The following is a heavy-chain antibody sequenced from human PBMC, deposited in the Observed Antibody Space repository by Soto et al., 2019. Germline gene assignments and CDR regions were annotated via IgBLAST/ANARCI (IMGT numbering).Heavy chain of an antibody. D-gene: IGHD2-15*01. CDR3: AKGHCSDGACYSRRFDP. CDR1: GASIKSYY. CDR2: ISYPGNT. J-gene: IGHJ5*02. Sequence: QVQLKESGPGLVKPSETLSLSCAVSGASIKSYYWNWIRQSPAKGLEWIGYISYPGNTNYNPTLKSRITMTRDSSKNQGSLTVTSVTAADTAVYYCAKGHCSDGACYSRRFDPWGQGTPVIVST. V-gene: IGHV4-59*12.